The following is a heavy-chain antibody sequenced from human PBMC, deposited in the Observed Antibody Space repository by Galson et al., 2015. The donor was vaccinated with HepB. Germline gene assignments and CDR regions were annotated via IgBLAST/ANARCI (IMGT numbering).Heavy chain of an antibody. CDR3: ARGPNVVVAAAMYFQH. V-gene: IGHV1-2*06. Sequence: SVKVSCKASGYTFTGYYMHWVRQAPGQGLEWMGRINPNSGGTNYAQKFQGRVTMTRDTSISTAYMELSRLRSDDTAVYYCARGPNVVVAAAMYFQHWGQGTLVTVSS. J-gene: IGHJ1*01. CDR1: GYTFTGYY. D-gene: IGHD2-15*01. CDR2: INPNSGGT.